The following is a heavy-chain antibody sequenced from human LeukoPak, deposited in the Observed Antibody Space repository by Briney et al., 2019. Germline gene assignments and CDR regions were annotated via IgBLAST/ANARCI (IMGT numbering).Heavy chain of an antibody. V-gene: IGHV4-39*07. J-gene: IGHJ3*02. CDR2: IYHSGST. CDR1: GGSISSGSYY. Sequence: SETLSLTCTVSGGSISSGSYYWSWIRQPPGKGLEWIGEIYHSGSTNSNPHLKSRVTISVDTSKNQFSLKLSSVTDADTAVYYCARVEGRHGAFDIWGQGTMVTVSS. D-gene: IGHD3-10*01. CDR3: ARVEGRHGAFDI.